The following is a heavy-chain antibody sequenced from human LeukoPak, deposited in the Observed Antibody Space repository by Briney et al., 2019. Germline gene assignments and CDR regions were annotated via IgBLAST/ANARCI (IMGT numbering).Heavy chain of an antibody. CDR3: ARGYYDSSGYYSFSYYYYGMDV. Sequence: GASVKVSCKASGYTLTGYYMHWVRQAPGQGLEWMGWINPNSGGTNYAQKFQGRVTMTRDTSISTAYMELSRLRSDDTAVYYCARGYYDSSGYYSFSYYYYGMDVWGQGTTVTVSS. J-gene: IGHJ6*02. V-gene: IGHV1-2*02. D-gene: IGHD3-22*01. CDR1: GYTLTGYY. CDR2: INPNSGGT.